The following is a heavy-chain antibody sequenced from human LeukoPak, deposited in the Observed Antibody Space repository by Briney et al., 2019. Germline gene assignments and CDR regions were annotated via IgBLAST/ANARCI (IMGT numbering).Heavy chain of an antibody. Sequence: SETLSLTCTVSGGSISSYYWSWIRQPPGKGLEWIGYIYYSGSINYNPSLKSRVTISVDTSKNQFSLKLSSVTAADTAVYYCARGRSYYYDSSGYPLYYFDYWGQGTLVTVSS. CDR3: ARGRSYYYDSSGYPLYYFDY. D-gene: IGHD3-22*01. V-gene: IGHV4-59*01. CDR2: IYYSGSI. CDR1: GGSISSYY. J-gene: IGHJ4*02.